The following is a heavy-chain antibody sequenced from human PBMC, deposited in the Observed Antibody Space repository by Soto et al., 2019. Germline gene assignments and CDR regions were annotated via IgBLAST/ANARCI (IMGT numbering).Heavy chain of an antibody. CDR3: ARDRPREARYFDWGVYYYYMDV. V-gene: IGHV1-46*03. CDR1: GYTFTSYY. Sequence: ASVKVSCKASGYTFTSYYMHWVRQAPGQGLEWMGIINPSGGSTSYAQKFQGRVTMTRDKSTSEVYMELSSLRSEDTAVYYCARDRPREARYFDWGVYYYYMDVWGKGTTVTVSS. D-gene: IGHD3-9*01. J-gene: IGHJ6*03. CDR2: INPSGGST.